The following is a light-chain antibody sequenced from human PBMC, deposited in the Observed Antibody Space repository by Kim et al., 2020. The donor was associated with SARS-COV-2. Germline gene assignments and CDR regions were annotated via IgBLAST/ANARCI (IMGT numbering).Light chain of an antibody. CDR3: QVWDSSSDHRVV. Sequence: PGKTARVSCGGTSIGSKSVHWYQQKYGQAPVLVIYYDSDRPSGIPERFSGSNSGNTATLTISRVEAGDEADYYCQVWDSSSDHRVVFGGGTQLTVL. V-gene: IGLV3-21*04. CDR1: SIGSKS. J-gene: IGLJ2*01. CDR2: YDS.